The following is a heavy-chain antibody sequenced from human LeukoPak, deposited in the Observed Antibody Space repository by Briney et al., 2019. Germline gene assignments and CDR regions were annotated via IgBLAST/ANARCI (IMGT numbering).Heavy chain of an antibody. J-gene: IGHJ4*02. CDR1: GFTFSHYG. CDR2: ISADGKS. V-gene: IGHV3-30*18. D-gene: IGHD6-6*01. Sequence: GGSLRLSCAASGFTFSHYGMHWVRQAPGKGLEWVAVISADGKSDYAESVKGRFTISRDNSKNTLYLQMNSLRADDTAVYYCVKRADTSSHLTLDCWGQGTLVTVSS. CDR3: VKRADTSSHLTLDC.